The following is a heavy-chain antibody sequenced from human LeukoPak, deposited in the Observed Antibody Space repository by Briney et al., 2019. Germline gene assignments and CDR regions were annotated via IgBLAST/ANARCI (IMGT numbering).Heavy chain of an antibody. V-gene: IGHV3-23*01. Sequence: GGSLRLSCAASGFTFSSSAMGWVRRAPQKGLEWVSAIPASGPKTYYTGSVRGRFTISRDNSKNTLYLQMNSLRAEDTAVYYCARDGSSGWYWVDYWGQGTLVTVSS. J-gene: IGHJ4*02. CDR3: ARDGSSGWYWVDY. D-gene: IGHD6-19*01. CDR1: GFTFSSSA. CDR2: IPASGPKT.